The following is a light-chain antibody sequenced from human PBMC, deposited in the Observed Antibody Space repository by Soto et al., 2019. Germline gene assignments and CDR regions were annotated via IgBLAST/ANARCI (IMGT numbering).Light chain of an antibody. V-gene: IGKV3-20*01. CDR2: GAS. J-gene: IGKJ1*01. Sequence: EIVLTQSPGTLSLSPGEIATLSFRASQTVSSSSLAWYQQKPGQAPRLLMFGASTRAAGFPDRFSGSGSGTDFTLTISRLEPEDFAVYYCQQYGSSPRTFGQGTKVDI. CDR1: QTVSSSS. CDR3: QQYGSSPRT.